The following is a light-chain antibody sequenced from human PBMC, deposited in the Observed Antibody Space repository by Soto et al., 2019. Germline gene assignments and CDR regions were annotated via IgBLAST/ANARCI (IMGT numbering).Light chain of an antibody. J-gene: IGKJ4*01. CDR3: QQYNNWPPVT. CDR2: DAS. V-gene: IGKV3-15*01. Sequence: DIVMTQSPATLSVSPGEGATLSCRASQSVSSNLAWYHQKPGQAPRLLIYDASTRATGIPARFSGSGSGTEFTLTISSLQSEDFAVYYCQQYNNWPPVTFGGGTKVEIK. CDR1: QSVSSN.